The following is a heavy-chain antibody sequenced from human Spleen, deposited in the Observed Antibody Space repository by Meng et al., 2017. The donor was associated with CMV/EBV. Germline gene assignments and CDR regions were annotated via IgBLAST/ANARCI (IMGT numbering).Heavy chain of an antibody. CDR3: GRVSGLGMSFYYGLDV. CDR1: FNFMKFN. V-gene: IGHV3-21*06. CDR2: ISGDGDTT. D-gene: IGHD7-27*01. Sequence: FNFMKFNMHWIRQTPGKGLEWLASISGDGDTTYYADSVRGRFFISRVNSRSSLVLEMNSLRVEDTAVYYCGRVSGLGMSFYYGLDVWGRGTTVTVSS. J-gene: IGHJ6*02.